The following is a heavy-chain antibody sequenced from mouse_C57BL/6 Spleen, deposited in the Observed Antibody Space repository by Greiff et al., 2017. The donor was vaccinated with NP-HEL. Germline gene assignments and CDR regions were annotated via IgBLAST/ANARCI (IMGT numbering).Heavy chain of an antibody. J-gene: IGHJ3*01. CDR1: GYTFTSYW. V-gene: IGHV1-5*01. Sequence: VQLQQSGTVLARPGASVKMSCKTSGYTFTSYWMHWVKQRPGQGLEWIGAIYPGNSDTSYNQKFKGKAKLTAVTSASTAYMELSSLTNEDSAVYYGTTYYYYGSGFAYWGQGTLVTVSA. D-gene: IGHD1-1*01. CDR2: IYPGNSDT. CDR3: TTYYYYGSGFAY.